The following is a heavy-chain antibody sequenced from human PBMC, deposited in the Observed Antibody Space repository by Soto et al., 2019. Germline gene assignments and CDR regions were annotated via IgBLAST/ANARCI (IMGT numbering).Heavy chain of an antibody. CDR1: GFTFSSYG. CDR3: AKDVSPLPTQSTAFDI. D-gene: IGHD2-21*02. J-gene: IGHJ3*02. Sequence: QVQLVESGGGVVQPGRSLRLSCAASGFTFSSYGMHWVRQAPGKGLEWVAVISYDGSNKYYEDSVKGRFTIARDNSKNTLYLQMNSLRAEDTAVYYCAKDVSPLPTQSTAFDIWGQGTMVTVSS. CDR2: ISYDGSNK. V-gene: IGHV3-30*18.